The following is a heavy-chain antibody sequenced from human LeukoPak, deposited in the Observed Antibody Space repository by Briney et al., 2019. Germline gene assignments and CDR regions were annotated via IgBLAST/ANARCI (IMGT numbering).Heavy chain of an antibody. CDR3: ARHVPYYDFWSGYPSHFDY. CDR2: IYTSGST. D-gene: IGHD3-3*01. Sequence: SQTLSLTCTVSGGSINSGSYYWSWIRQPAGKGLEWIGRIYTSGSTNYNPSLKSRVTISVDTSKNQFSLKLSSVTAADTAVYYYARHVPYYDFWSGYPSHFDYWGQGTLVTVSS. V-gene: IGHV4-61*02. CDR1: GGSINSGSYY. J-gene: IGHJ4*02.